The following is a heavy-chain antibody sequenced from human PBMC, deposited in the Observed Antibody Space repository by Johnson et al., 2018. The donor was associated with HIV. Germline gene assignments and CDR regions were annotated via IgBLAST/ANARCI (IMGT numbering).Heavy chain of an antibody. CDR3: ARDGEYLQIAFDI. D-gene: IGHD3-10*01. J-gene: IGHJ3*02. CDR1: GFSFSSYG. V-gene: IGHV3-30*02. Sequence: QVQLVESGGGVVQPGGSLRLSCAASGFSFSSYGIHWVRQAPGKGLEWVAFTQYDGSNKYYADSVKGRFTISRDNSKKMLYLQMNSLRAEDTAVYYCARDGEYLQIAFDIWGQGRMVTVSS. CDR2: TQYDGSNK.